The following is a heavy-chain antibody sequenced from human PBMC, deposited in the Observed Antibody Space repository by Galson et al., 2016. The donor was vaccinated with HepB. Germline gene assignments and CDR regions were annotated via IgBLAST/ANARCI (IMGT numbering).Heavy chain of an antibody. CDR2: ISFSGDDT. Sequence: SLRLSCAASGFTFSSYAIHWVRQAPGKGLEWVSAISFSGDDTYFADSVKGRFTISRANSKNTLFLQMNSLRAEDTALYYCARSLSNYFDYWGQGTLVTVSS. J-gene: IGHJ4*02. CDR1: GFTFSSYA. V-gene: IGHV3-23*01. CDR3: ARSLSNYFDY.